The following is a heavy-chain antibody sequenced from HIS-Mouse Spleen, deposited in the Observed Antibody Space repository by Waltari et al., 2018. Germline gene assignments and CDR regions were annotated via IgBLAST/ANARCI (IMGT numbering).Heavy chain of an antibody. CDR2: IYYSGST. CDR3: AREIPYSSSWYDWYFDL. V-gene: IGHV4-39*07. Sequence: QLQLQESGPGLVKPSETLSLTGTVSCGSISSSSYYWGWIRQPPGKGLEWIGSIYYSGSTYYNPSLKSRVTISVDTSKNQFSLKLSSVTAADTAVYYCAREIPYSSSWYDWYFDLWGRGTLVTVSS. CDR1: CGSISSSSYY. J-gene: IGHJ2*01. D-gene: IGHD6-13*01.